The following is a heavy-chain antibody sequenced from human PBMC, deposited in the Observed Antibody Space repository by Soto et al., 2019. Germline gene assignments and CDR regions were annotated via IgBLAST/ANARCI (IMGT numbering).Heavy chain of an antibody. CDR1: GYSFTSYW. Sequence: PGESLKISCKGSGYSFTSYWIGWVRQMPGKGLEWMGIIYPGASDTRYSPSFQGQVTIPADKSISTAYLQWSSLKASDTAMYYCASIVPGRDAEGVPPYYWGQGTLVTVSS. V-gene: IGHV5-51*01. D-gene: IGHD2-15*01. CDR2: IYPGASDT. J-gene: IGHJ4*02. CDR3: ASIVPGRDAEGVPPYY.